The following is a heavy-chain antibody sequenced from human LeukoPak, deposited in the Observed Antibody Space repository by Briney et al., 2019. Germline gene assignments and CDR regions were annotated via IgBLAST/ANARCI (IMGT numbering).Heavy chain of an antibody. V-gene: IGHV4-34*01. CDR3: ARIGYYDSSVDY. J-gene: IGHJ4*02. Sequence: PSETLSLTCAVYGGSFSGYYWSWIRQPPGKGLEWIGEINHSGSTNYNPSLKSQVTISVDTSKNQFSLKLSSVTAADTAVYYCARIGYYDSSVDYWGQGTLVTVSS. CDR1: GGSFSGYY. CDR2: INHSGST. D-gene: IGHD3-22*01.